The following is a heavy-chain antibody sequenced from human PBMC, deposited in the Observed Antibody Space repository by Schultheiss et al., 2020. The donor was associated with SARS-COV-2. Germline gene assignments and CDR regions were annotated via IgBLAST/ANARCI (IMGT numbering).Heavy chain of an antibody. D-gene: IGHD4-17*01. CDR2: INPSGGST. V-gene: IGHV1-46*01. CDR3: ARMTTVTTWY. CDR1: GYTFTSYY. Sequence: ASVKVSCKASGYTFTSYYMHWVRQAPGQGLEWMGIINPSGGSTSYAQKLQGRVTMTTDTSTSTAYMELRSLRSDDTAVYYCARMTTVTTWYWGQGTLVTVSS. J-gene: IGHJ4*02.